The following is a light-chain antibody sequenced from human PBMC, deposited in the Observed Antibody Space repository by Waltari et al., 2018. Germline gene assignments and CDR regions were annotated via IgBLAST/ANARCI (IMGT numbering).Light chain of an antibody. J-gene: IGLJ3*02. CDR1: ALPRHS. CDR3: QSADSRGSCPWV. V-gene: IGLV3-25*03. Sequence: SYELTQPPSVSVSPGQTARITCSGDALPRHSAYWYQQKPGQAPVLMISKDTERPSGIPERFSGSSSGTIATLSISRVQAEDEADYYCQSADSRGSCPWVFGGGTKLTVL. CDR2: KDT.